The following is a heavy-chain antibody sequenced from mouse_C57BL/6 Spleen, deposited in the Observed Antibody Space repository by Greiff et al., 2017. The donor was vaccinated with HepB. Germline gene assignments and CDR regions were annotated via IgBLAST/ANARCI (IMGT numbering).Heavy chain of an antibody. J-gene: IGHJ1*03. V-gene: IGHV1-69*01. CDR1: GYTFTSYW. D-gene: IGHD1-1*01. CDR2: IDPSDSYT. Sequence: QVQLQQSGAELVMPGASVKLSCKASGYTFTSYWMHWVKQRPGQGLEWIGEIDPSDSYTNYNQKFKGKSTLTVDKSSSTAYMQLSSLTSEDSAVYYCARKGAVVGSFDVWGTGTTVTVSS. CDR3: ARKGAVVGSFDV.